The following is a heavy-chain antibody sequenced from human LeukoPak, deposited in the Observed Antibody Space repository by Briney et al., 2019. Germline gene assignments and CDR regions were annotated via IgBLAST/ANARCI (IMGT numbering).Heavy chain of an antibody. Sequence: ASVKVSCKASGYTFTTYDINWVRQATGQGLEWMGWMTPTSGNTGYAQKFQGRVTLTRNTSTNTAYMELSSLRSDYTAVYYCARNPYRSGAMDVWGQGTTVTVSS. J-gene: IGHJ6*02. D-gene: IGHD3-10*01. CDR3: ARNPYRSGAMDV. CDR1: GYTFTTYD. CDR2: MTPTSGNT. V-gene: IGHV1-8*02.